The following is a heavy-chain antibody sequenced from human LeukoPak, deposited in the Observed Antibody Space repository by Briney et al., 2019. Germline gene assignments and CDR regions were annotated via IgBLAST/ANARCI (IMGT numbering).Heavy chain of an antibody. CDR1: GFTINNYV. CDR3: AKGGPRYYYGSGSYLY. Sequence: PGGSLRLSCAASGFTINNYVMTWVRQAPGKGLEWVAFIRYDGSNKYYADSVKGRFTISRDNSKNTLYLQMSSLRAEDTAVYYCAKGGPRYYYGSGSYLYWGQGTLVTVSS. V-gene: IGHV3-30*02. CDR2: IRYDGSNK. D-gene: IGHD3-10*01. J-gene: IGHJ4*02.